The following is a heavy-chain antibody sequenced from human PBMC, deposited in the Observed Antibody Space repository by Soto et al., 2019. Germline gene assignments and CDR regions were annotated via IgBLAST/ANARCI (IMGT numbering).Heavy chain of an antibody. J-gene: IGHJ6*02. CDR2: INPNSGGT. CDR1: GYTFTGYY. Sequence: GASVKVSCKASGYTFTGYYMHWVRQAPGQGLEWMGWINPNSGGTNYAQKFQGRVTMTRDTSISTAYMELSRLRSDDTAVYYCAMPWEKYYDFWSGPSRDYYYGMDVWGQGTTVTVSS. V-gene: IGHV1-2*02. D-gene: IGHD3-3*01. CDR3: AMPWEKYYDFWSGPSRDYYYGMDV.